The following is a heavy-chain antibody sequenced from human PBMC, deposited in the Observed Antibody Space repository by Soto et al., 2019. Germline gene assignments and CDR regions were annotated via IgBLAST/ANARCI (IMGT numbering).Heavy chain of an antibody. D-gene: IGHD6-19*01. CDR3: AKPGQWLVRCYFDY. CDR2: ISGSGGST. V-gene: IGHV3-23*04. CDR1: GFTFSTYG. J-gene: IGHJ4*02. Sequence: VQLVESGGGMVQPGRSLRLSCAASGFTFSTYGMHWVRQAPGKGLEWVSAISGSGGSTYYADSVKGRFTISRDNSKNTLYLQMNSLRAEDTAVYYCAKPGQWLVRCYFDYWGQGTLVTVSS.